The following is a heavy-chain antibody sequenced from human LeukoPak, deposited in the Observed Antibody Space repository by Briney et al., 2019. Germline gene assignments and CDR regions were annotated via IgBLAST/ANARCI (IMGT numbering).Heavy chain of an antibody. J-gene: IGHJ4*02. CDR1: GGTFSSYA. D-gene: IGHD3-10*01. V-gene: IGHV1-18*01. CDR2: ISAYNGNT. Sequence: ASVKVSCKASGGTFSSYAISWVRQAPGQGLEWMGWISAYNGNTNYAQKLQGRVTMTTDTSTSTAYMELRSLRSDDTAVYYCARDKALLWFGELSGSLDYWGQGTLVTVSS. CDR3: ARDKALLWFGELSGSLDY.